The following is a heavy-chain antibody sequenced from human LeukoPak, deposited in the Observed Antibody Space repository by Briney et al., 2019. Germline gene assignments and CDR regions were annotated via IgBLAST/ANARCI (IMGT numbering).Heavy chain of an antibody. CDR3: AELGITMIGGV. D-gene: IGHD3-10*02. CDR1: GFTFSSYS. CDR2: ISSSSSYI. Sequence: GGSLRLSCAASGFTFSSYSMNWVRQAPGKGLEWVSSISSSSSYIYYADSVKGRFTISRDNAKKSLYLQMNSLRAEDTAVYYCAELGITMIGGVWGKGTTVTISS. V-gene: IGHV3-21*01. J-gene: IGHJ6*04.